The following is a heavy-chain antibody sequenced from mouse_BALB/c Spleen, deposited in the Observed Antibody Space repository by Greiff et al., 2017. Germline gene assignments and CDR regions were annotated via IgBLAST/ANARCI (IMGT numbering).Heavy chain of an antibody. CDR3: ARSEDYGNYYFDY. CDR2: ISSGSSTI. Sequence: EVQLVESGGGLVKPGGSLKLSCAASGFTFSSFGMHWVRQAPEKGLEWVAYISSGSSTIYYADTVKGRFTISRDNPKNTLFLQMTSLRSEDTAMYYCARSEDYGNYYFDYWGQGTTLTVSS. J-gene: IGHJ2*01. CDR1: GFTFSSFG. V-gene: IGHV5-17*02. D-gene: IGHD2-1*01.